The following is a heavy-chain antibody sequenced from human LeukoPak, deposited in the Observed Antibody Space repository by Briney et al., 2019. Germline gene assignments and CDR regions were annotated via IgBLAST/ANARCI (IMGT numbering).Heavy chain of an antibody. D-gene: IGHD1-1*01. CDR1: GGSISSYY. Sequence: PSETLSLTCTVSGGSISSYYWSWIRQPPGKGLEWIGYIYYSGSTNYNPSLKSRVTISVDTSKNQFSLKLSSVTAADTAVYYCAREGWNDGDAFDIWGQGTMVTVSS. J-gene: IGHJ3*02. V-gene: IGHV4-59*01. CDR3: AREGWNDGDAFDI. CDR2: IYYSGST.